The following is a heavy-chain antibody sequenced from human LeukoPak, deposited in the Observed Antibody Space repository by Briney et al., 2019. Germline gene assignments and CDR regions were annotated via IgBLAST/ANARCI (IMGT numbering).Heavy chain of an antibody. Sequence: GGSLRLSCAASGFTFSSYGMQWVRQAPGKGLEWVAFIRYDGSNKYYADSVKGRVTISRDNSKNTLYLQMNSLRAEDTAVYYCAKDRGRVDTAMFNLGQGTLVTVSS. D-gene: IGHD5-18*01. CDR3: AKDRGRVDTAMFN. CDR2: IRYDGSNK. CDR1: GFTFSSYG. V-gene: IGHV3-30*02. J-gene: IGHJ4*02.